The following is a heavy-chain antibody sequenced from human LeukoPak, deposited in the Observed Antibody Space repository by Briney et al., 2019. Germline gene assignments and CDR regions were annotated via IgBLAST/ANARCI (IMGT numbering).Heavy chain of an antibody. Sequence: ASVKVSCKASGYSFSTYAMHWVRQAPGQRLEWMGWINAGNGNTKYSQKFQGRVTITRDTSASTAYMELSSLRSEDTAVCYCARVPTVISALWDYWGQGTLVTVSS. J-gene: IGHJ4*02. CDR3: ARVPTVISALWDY. CDR1: GYSFSTYA. D-gene: IGHD4-17*01. CDR2: INAGNGNT. V-gene: IGHV1-3*01.